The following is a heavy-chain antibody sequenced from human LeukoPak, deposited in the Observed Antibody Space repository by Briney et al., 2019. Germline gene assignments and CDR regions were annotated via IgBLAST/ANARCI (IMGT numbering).Heavy chain of an antibody. CDR1: GGTFSSYA. J-gene: IGHJ6*03. V-gene: IGHV1-69*05. D-gene: IGHD3-10*01. Sequence: ASVKVSCKASGGTFSSYAISWVRQAPGQGLEWMGGIIPIFGTANYAQKFQGRVTITTDGPTSTAYMELSSLRSEDTAVYYCASSYRSDDYYYMDVWGKGTTVTVSS. CDR3: ASSYRSDDYYYMDV. CDR2: IIPIFGTA.